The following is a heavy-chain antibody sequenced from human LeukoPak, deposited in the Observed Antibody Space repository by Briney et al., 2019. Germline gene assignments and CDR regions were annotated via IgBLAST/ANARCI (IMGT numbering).Heavy chain of an antibody. Sequence: ASVKVSCKASGFTVTSSAMQWVRQARGQRLEWMGGIIPIFGTANYAQKFQGRVTITADESTSTAYMELSSLRSEDTAVYYCARGGDGYNLALHNWFDPWGQGTLVTVSS. CDR3: ARGGDGYNLALHNWFDP. CDR1: GFTVTSSA. D-gene: IGHD5-24*01. J-gene: IGHJ5*02. CDR2: IIPIFGTA. V-gene: IGHV1-69*13.